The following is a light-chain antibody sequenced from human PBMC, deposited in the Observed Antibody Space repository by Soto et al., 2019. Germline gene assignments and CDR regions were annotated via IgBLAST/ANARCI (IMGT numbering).Light chain of an antibody. CDR3: CSYAGGYTHAV. Sequence: QSALTQPRSVSGPPGQSVSISCSETSSDVGTYNYVSWYQQHPGKAPKLMIYDVSKRPSGVPDRVSGSKSGNTASLTISGLQAEDEADYYCCSYAGGYTHAVFGGGTKLTVL. CDR1: SSDVGTYNY. CDR2: DVS. V-gene: IGLV2-11*01. J-gene: IGLJ2*01.